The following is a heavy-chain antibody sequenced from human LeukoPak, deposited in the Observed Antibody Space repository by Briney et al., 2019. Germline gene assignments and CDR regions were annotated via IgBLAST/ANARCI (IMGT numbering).Heavy chain of an antibody. CDR3: AAYRGYSGSLDY. J-gene: IGHJ4*02. V-gene: IGHV4-4*09. Sequence: SETLSLTCTVSGGSISSYYWSWIRQPPGKGLEWIGYIYTSGGTNYNPSLKSRVTISVDTSKNQFSLKLSSVTAADTAVYYCAAYRGYSGSLDYWGQGTLVTVSS. CDR2: IYTSGGT. CDR1: GGSISSYY. D-gene: IGHD1-26*01.